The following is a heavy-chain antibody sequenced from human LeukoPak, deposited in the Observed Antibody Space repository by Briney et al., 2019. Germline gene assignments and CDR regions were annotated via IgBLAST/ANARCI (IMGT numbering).Heavy chain of an antibody. CDR2: ISSRDSSI. V-gene: IGHV3-11*01. CDR1: GFTFSDYY. D-gene: IGHD3-22*01. CDR3: ARGRHYYDTRGYSDAFDI. Sequence: GGSLRLSCAAPGFTFSDYYMNWIRQAPGKGLEWIAHISSRDSSIYYADSVTGRFTISRDNAKNSLFLQMHSLRAEDTAVYYCARGRHYYDTRGYSDAFDIWGQGTMVTVSS. J-gene: IGHJ3*02.